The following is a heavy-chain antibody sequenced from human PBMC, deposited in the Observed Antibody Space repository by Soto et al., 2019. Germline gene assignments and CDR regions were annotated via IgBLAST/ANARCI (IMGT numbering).Heavy chain of an antibody. J-gene: IGHJ4*02. Sequence: PSETLSLTGTGSGGSISSYYCSWIRQPPGKGLEWIGYIYYSGITNYNPSLKSRVTISVDTSKNQFSLKLSSVTAADTAVYYCARSLESSGWYFDYFGQGTLVTVSS. CDR1: GGSISSYY. D-gene: IGHD6-19*01. V-gene: IGHV4-59*01. CDR2: IYYSGIT. CDR3: ARSLESSGWYFDY.